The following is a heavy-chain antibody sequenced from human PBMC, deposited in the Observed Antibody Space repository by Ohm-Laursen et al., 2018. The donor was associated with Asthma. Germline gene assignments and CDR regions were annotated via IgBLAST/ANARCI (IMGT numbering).Heavy chain of an antibody. CDR2: MNGNGDTT. J-gene: IGHJ3*02. V-gene: IGHV3-64*04. Sequence: SLRLSCTATGFTFSSYTMHWVRQAPGKGLDYVSSMNGNGDTTHYADSVKGRFTISRDNSKNTLHLQMNSLRAEDTAVYYCARESSYGGNSGTGAFDIWGQGTMVTVSS. D-gene: IGHD4-23*01. CDR3: ARESSYGGNSGTGAFDI. CDR1: GFTFSSYT.